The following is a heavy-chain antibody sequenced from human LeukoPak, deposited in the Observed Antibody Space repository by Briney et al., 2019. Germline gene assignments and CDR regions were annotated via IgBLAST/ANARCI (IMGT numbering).Heavy chain of an antibody. J-gene: IGHJ5*02. D-gene: IGHD2-8*01. CDR1: GGSISSRSYS. V-gene: IGHV4-39*07. CDR3: AKGYTNGVNQEVWLDP. CDR2: MYYTGNT. Sequence: SETLSLTCSVSGGSISSRSYSWDWIRQPPGKGLEWIGSMYYTGNTDYNPSLKGRVTMSVDTSKNQFSLKLSSVTAADTAVYFCAKGYTNGVNQEVWLDPWGQGTLVTVSS.